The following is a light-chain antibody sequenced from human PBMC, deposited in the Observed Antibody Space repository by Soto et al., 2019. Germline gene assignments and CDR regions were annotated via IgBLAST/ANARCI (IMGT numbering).Light chain of an antibody. CDR3: SSYTSSSTRV. J-gene: IGLJ1*01. Sequence: QSVLTQPASVSGSPGQSITISCTGTSSDVGGYNYVSWYQQHPGKAPKLVIFEVSNRPSGVSTRFSGSKSGNTASLTISGLQAEDEADYYCSSYTSSSTRVFGNGTKVTVL. CDR1: SSDVGGYNY. CDR2: EVS. V-gene: IGLV2-14*01.